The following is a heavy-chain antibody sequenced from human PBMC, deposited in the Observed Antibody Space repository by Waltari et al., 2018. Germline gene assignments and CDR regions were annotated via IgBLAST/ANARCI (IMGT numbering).Heavy chain of an antibody. CDR3: ARGWDNSKTGY. J-gene: IGHJ4*02. CDR2: FYYTGST. D-gene: IGHD4-4*01. CDR1: GGSLSGSISGSY. V-gene: IGHV4-61*08. Sequence: QVQLQASGPGLVKPSETLARTCTVSGGSLSGSISGSYWSWIRQPPGKGLAWIGHFYYTGSTNYNPSLMSRVTITVDTSKNQLSLKLTSVTAADTAVYYCARGWDNSKTGYLGQGTLVTVSS.